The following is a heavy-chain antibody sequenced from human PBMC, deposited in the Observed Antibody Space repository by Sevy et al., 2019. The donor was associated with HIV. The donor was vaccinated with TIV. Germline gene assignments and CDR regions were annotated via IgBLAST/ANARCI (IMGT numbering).Heavy chain of an antibody. D-gene: IGHD2-8*02. CDR2: IRYDGSNE. V-gene: IGHV3-30*02. CDR3: AKDRKVILVVYAIPFDALDI. CDR1: GLTFSNYG. J-gene: IGHJ3*02. Sequence: GGSLRLSCAASGLTFSNYGIHWVRQAPGKGLEWVAVIRYDGSNEYYVDSVKGRFTISRDNSKSTLYLQMNSLSAEDTAVYYCAKDRKVILVVYAIPFDALDIWGQGTMVTVSS.